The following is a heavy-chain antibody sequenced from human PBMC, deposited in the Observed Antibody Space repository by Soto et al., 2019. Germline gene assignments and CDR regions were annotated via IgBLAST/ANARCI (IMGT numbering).Heavy chain of an antibody. CDR2: LTAGGGST. V-gene: IGHV3-23*01. Sequence: EVQQLESGGGLVQPGGSLRLSCAASGITFSTYAMSWVRQAPGKGLEWVSSLTAGGGSTYYADSVEGRFTISRDNSKNTLYLQMNSLGADDTAVYYCGGGIRGRYYYYIDVWGKGTTVTVSS. CDR3: GGGIRGRYYYYIDV. D-gene: IGHD3-16*01. CDR1: GITFSTYA. J-gene: IGHJ6*03.